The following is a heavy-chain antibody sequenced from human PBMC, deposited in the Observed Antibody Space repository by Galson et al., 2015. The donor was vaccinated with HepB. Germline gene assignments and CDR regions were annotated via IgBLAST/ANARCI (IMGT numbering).Heavy chain of an antibody. D-gene: IGHD6-19*01. CDR2: ISAYNGNT. J-gene: IGHJ4*02. Sequence: SVKVSCKASGYTFTSYGISWVRQAPGQGLEWMGWISAYNGNTNYAQKLQGRVTMTTDTSTSTTYMELRSLRSDDTAVYYCARNVVAGHRQYHFDYWGQGTLVTVSS. CDR1: GYTFTSYG. CDR3: ARNVVAGHRQYHFDY. V-gene: IGHV1-18*04.